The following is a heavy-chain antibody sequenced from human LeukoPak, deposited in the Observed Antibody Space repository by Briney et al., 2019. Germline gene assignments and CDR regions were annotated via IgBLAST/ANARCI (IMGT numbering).Heavy chain of an antibody. J-gene: IGHJ6*02. CDR3: ASLGRWQLDPISNYYYGMDV. Sequence: SVKVSCKASGGTFSSYAISWVRQAPGQGLEWMGGIIPIFGTANYAQKFQGRVTITADESTSTAYMELSSLRSEDTAVYYCASLGRWQLDPISNYYYGMDVWGQGTTVTVSS. D-gene: IGHD2-15*01. CDR1: GGTFSSYA. CDR2: IIPIFGTA. V-gene: IGHV1-69*13.